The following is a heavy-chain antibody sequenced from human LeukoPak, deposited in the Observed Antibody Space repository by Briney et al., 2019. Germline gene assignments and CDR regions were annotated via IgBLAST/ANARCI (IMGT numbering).Heavy chain of an antibody. J-gene: IGHJ5*02. V-gene: IGHV6-1*01. CDR2: TYYRSQWYN. Sequence: SQTLSLTCAICGDRVSSNSAAWNWIRQSPSRGLEWLGRTYYRSQWYNDYAVSVKSRVTINPDTSKNQLSMQLNSVTPEDTAVYYCARALMTRVTTFVWDNWFDPWGQGTLVTVSS. D-gene: IGHD4-17*01. CDR1: GDRVSSNSAA. CDR3: ARALMTRVTTFVWDNWFDP.